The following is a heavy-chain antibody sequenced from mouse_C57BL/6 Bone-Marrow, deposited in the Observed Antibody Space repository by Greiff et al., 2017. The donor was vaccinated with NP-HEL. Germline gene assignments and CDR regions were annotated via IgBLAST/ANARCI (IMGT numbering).Heavy chain of an antibody. CDR3: ATPDSSGYSAWFAY. J-gene: IGHJ3*01. Sequence: EVQLQQSGPEPVKPGASVKISCKASGYTFTDYYMNWVKQSHGKSLEWIGDINPNNGGTSYNQKFKGKATLTVDKSSSTAYMELRSLTSEDSAVYYCATPDSSGYSAWFAYWGQGTLVTVSA. CDR2: INPNNGGT. D-gene: IGHD3-2*02. CDR1: GYTFTDYY. V-gene: IGHV1-26*01.